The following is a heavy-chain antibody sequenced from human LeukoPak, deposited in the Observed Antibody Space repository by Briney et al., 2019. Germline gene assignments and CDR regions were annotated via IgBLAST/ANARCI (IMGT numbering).Heavy chain of an antibody. CDR2: ISTNTGNP. D-gene: IGHD2-15*01. Sequence: ASVKVSCKASGDTFNSYAVNWLRQAPGQGLEWMGWISTNTGNPTYAQGFTGRFVFSLDTSVSTAYLQINSLKAEDTAIYYCATWSQNWHDPWGQGTLVIVSS. CDR1: GDTFNSYA. CDR3: ATWSQNWHDP. V-gene: IGHV7-4-1*02. J-gene: IGHJ5*02.